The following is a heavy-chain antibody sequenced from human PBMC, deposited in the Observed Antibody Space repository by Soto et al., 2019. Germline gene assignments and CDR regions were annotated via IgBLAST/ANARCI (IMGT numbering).Heavy chain of an antibody. CDR3: ARSASRWTGSFDY. J-gene: IGHJ4*02. D-gene: IGHD1-1*01. CDR2: IFYSGST. V-gene: IGHV4-59*01. CDR1: GGSISTYY. Sequence: SETLSLTCTVSGGSISTYYWSWIRQPPGKGLEWIGYIFYSGSTNYNPSLKSRVTLSVDTSKNQFSLKLTSVTAADTAVYYCARSASRWTGSFDYWGQGTLVTVSS.